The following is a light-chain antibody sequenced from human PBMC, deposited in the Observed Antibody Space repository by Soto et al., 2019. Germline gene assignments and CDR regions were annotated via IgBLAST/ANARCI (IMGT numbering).Light chain of an antibody. CDR3: QSYDSSLSGSRV. Sequence: QSVLAQPPSVSGAPGQRVTISCTGSSSNIGAGYAVNWYQQLPGTAPKLLISANTNRPSGVPDRFSGSKSGTSASLAITGLQAEDEADYYCQSYDSSLSGSRVFGGGTKLTVL. CDR2: ANT. J-gene: IGLJ2*01. CDR1: SSNIGAGYA. V-gene: IGLV1-40*01.